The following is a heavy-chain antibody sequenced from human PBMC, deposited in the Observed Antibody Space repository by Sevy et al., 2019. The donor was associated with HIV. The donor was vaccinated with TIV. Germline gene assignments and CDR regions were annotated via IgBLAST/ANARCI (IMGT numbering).Heavy chain of an antibody. CDR1: GGSVSSGSYY. D-gene: IGHD6-13*01. CDR3: AREGASSSWYRRRNYFDY. Sequence: SETLSLTCTVSGGSVSSGSYYWSWIRQPPGKGLEWIGYIYYSGSTNYNPSLKSRVTISVDTSKNQFSLKLSSVTTADTAVYYCAREGASSSWYRRRNYFDYWGQGTLVTVSS. J-gene: IGHJ4*02. V-gene: IGHV4-61*01. CDR2: IYYSGST.